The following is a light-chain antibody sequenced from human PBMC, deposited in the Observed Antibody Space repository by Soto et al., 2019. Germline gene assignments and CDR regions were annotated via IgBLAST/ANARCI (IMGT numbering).Light chain of an antibody. CDR3: QSHDNTLITSWV. CDR1: SSNIGADFD. CDR2: NNN. V-gene: IGLV1-40*01. J-gene: IGLJ3*02. Sequence: QSVLTQPPSVSVAPGQRVTISCTGTSSNIGADFDVHWYQRLPGTAPKLLIYNNNIRPSGVPDRFSGSKSGTSASLAITGLQAEDEADYFCQSHDNTLITSWVFGGGTQLTVL.